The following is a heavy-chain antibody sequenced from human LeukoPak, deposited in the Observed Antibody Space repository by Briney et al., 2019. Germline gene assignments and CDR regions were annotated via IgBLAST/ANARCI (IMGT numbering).Heavy chain of an antibody. CDR1: DYSISSGYY. CDR3: ARDGGSGIFTSGSFDY. J-gene: IGHJ4*02. CDR2: IYHSGST. V-gene: IGHV4-38-2*02. Sequence: SETLSLTCTVSDYSISSGYYWGWIRQPPGKGLEWIGSIYHSGSTYYSPSLKSRVTISVDTSKNQFSLKLSSVTAADTAVYYCARDGGSGIFTSGSFDYWGQGTLVTVSS. D-gene: IGHD3-10*01.